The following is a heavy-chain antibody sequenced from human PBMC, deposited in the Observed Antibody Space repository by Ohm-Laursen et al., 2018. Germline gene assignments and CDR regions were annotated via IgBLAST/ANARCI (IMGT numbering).Heavy chain of an antibody. V-gene: IGHV4-34*01. CDR3: ARFPLGLRSNNDY. CDR2: ISHSGGT. Sequence: GTLSLTCAVSGGSFSGSDWSWIRQSPGKGLEWLGEISHSGGTNYNPSLKSRVTISADTSKNHFSLKMTSVTAADTAVYYCARFPLGLRSNNDYWGQGTLVTVSS. D-gene: IGHD4-17*01. J-gene: IGHJ4*02. CDR1: GGSFSGSD.